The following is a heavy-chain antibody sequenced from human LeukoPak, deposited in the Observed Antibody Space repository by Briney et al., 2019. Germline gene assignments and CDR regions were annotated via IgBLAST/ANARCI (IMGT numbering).Heavy chain of an antibody. D-gene: IGHD3-22*01. Sequence: SGPTLVRPTQTLTLTCAFSGFSLTTSGVGVGWIRQPPGKALEWLALIYWDDDKRYSPSLKSRLTITQDTSKHQVVLTMTNMDPVDTATYYCAHSRYYDSRPYLWGQGTLVTVSS. V-gene: IGHV2-5*02. CDR2: IYWDDDK. CDR1: GFSLTTSGVG. J-gene: IGHJ4*02. CDR3: AHSRYYDSRPYL.